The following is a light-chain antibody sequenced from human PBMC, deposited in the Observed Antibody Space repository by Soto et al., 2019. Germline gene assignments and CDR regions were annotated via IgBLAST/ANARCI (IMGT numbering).Light chain of an antibody. CDR2: DVS. J-gene: IGKJ1*01. CDR1: QSISSW. V-gene: IGKV1-5*01. Sequence: DIQIPQSPPTLSASVGDRATITCRASQSISSWLAWYQQRPGKAPNLLIYDVSSLESGVPSRFSGSGSGTEFTLTISSLQPDDFATYYCQQYTNYPWTFGQGTKV. CDR3: QQYTNYPWT.